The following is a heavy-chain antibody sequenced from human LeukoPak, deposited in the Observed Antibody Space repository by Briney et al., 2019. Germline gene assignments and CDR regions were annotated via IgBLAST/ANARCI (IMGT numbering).Heavy chain of an antibody. CDR1: GFTFTCCW. D-gene: IGHD4-23*01. Sequence: PGGSLRLSCAASGFTFTCCWMSWVRQAPGKGLEWVASIKQDGREKFYADSVKGRFTISRDNAKNSMYLQMNRLRAEDTAVYYCARVPGVTRYFDYWGQGTLVTVSS. CDR3: ARVPGVTRYFDY. J-gene: IGHJ4*02. V-gene: IGHV3-7*01. CDR2: IKQDGREK.